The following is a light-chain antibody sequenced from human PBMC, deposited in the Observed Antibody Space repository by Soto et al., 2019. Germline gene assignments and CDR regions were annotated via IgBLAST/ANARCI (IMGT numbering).Light chain of an antibody. V-gene: IGKV1-5*01. Sequence: DIQMTQSPSTLSASVGDRVTITCRASQSISSWLGWYQQKPGKAPKLLIYDASSLASGVPSRFSGSGSGTESTLTISSLQPDDFATYYCQQDNRYPFTFGGGTKVDI. CDR1: QSISSW. J-gene: IGKJ4*01. CDR2: DAS. CDR3: QQDNRYPFT.